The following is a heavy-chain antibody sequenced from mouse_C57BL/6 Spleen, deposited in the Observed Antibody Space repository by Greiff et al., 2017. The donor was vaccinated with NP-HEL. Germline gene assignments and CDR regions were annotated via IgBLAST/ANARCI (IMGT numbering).Heavy chain of an antibody. CDR2: IDPSDSYT. CDR3: ASRTTVVAYYFDY. V-gene: IGHV1-59*01. Sequence: QVQLQQPGAELVRPGTSVKLSCKASGYTFTSYWMHWVKQRPGQGLEWIGVIDPSDSYTNYNQKFKGKATLTVDTSSSTAYMRLSSLTSEDSAVYYCASRTTVVAYYFDYWGQGTTLTVSS. D-gene: IGHD1-1*01. J-gene: IGHJ2*01. CDR1: GYTFTSYW.